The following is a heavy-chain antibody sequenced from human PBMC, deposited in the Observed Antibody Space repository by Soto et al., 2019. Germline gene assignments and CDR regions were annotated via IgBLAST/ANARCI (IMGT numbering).Heavy chain of an antibody. J-gene: IGHJ4*02. CDR1: GFIFNTYS. Sequence: PGGSLRLSCAASGFIFNTYSMDWVRQAPGKGLEWVASISPSGSYMYYGDSLKGRFTVFRDNAKNSLYLQMDSLRADDTAIYYCARFGLVTFDCWGQGTLVTVSS. D-gene: IGHD3-3*01. CDR2: ISPSGSYM. V-gene: IGHV3-21*01. CDR3: ARFGLVTFDC.